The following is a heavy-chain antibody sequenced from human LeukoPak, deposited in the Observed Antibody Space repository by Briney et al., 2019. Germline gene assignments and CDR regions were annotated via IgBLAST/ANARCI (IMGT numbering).Heavy chain of an antibody. D-gene: IGHD6-19*01. CDR2: IYHRGST. V-gene: IGHV4-38-2*02. CDR1: GYSISNGYY. CDR3: ARAGVAGTESDY. J-gene: IGHJ4*02. Sequence: PSETLSLTCTVSGYSISNGYYWGWIRQPPGKGLEWVGSIYHRGSTFYNPSLRSRVTISLDRSKKKFSLKLTSVTAADTAVYFCARAGVAGTESDYWGQGALVTVSS.